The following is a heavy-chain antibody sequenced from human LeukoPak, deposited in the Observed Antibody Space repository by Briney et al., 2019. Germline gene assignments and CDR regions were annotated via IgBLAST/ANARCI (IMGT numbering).Heavy chain of an antibody. Sequence: GGSLRLSCAASGFTFSSYAMSWVHQAAGKGLEWVSAISGSGGSTYHADSVKGRFTISRDNSKNTLYLQMNSLRAEDTAVYYCAKDGRYCSSTSCYYYYYMDVWGKGTTVTVSS. CDR2: ISGSGGST. V-gene: IGHV3-23*01. CDR3: AKDGRYCSSTSCYYYYYMDV. D-gene: IGHD2-2*01. CDR1: GFTFSSYA. J-gene: IGHJ6*03.